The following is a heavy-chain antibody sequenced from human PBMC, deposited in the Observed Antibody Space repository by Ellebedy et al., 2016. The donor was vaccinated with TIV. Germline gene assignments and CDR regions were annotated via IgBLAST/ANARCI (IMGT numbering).Heavy chain of an antibody. J-gene: IGHJ3*02. Sequence: ASVKVSCKASGYTFTSYGISWVRQAPGQGLEWMGWISAYNGNTNYAQKLQGRVTMTTDTSTSTAYMELRSLRSDDTAVYYCAREGHYGSGSYLGAFDIWGQGTMVTVSS. CDR2: ISAYNGNT. CDR1: GYTFTSYG. V-gene: IGHV1-18*04. D-gene: IGHD3-10*01. CDR3: AREGHYGSGSYLGAFDI.